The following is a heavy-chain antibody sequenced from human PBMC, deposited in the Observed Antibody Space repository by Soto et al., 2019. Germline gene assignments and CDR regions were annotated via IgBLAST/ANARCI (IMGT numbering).Heavy chain of an antibody. Sequence: PGGSLRLSCAASGFTFSNYAMSWVRQAPGKGLEWVSSISGSGSSGTFYADSVKGRFTISRDNSKNQFSLKLSSVTAADTAVYYCARGIWGSRKNYWGQGTLVTVSS. J-gene: IGHJ4*02. CDR3: ARGIWGSRKNY. D-gene: IGHD7-27*01. CDR1: GFTFSNYA. CDR2: ISGSGSSGT. V-gene: IGHV3-23*01.